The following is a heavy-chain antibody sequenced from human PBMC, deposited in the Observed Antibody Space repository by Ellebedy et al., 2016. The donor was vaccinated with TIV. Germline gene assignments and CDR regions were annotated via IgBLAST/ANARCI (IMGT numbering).Heavy chain of an antibody. CDR2: ISSSSSYI. J-gene: IGHJ4*02. Sequence: GESLKISCAASGFTFSDYAMNWVRQAPGKGLEWVSSISSSSSYIYYADSVKGRFTISRDNAKNSLYLQMNSLRAEDTAVYYCARDLNWSLDYWGLGTLVTVSS. D-gene: IGHD3/OR15-3a*01. V-gene: IGHV3-21*01. CDR1: GFTFSDYA. CDR3: ARDLNWSLDY.